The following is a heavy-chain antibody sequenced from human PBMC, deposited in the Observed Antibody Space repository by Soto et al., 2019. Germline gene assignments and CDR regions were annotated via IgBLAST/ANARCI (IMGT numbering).Heavy chain of an antibody. Sequence: QVQLQESGPGLVKPSQTLSLTCTVSGGSISSGGYYWSWIRQHPGKGLEWIGYIYYSGSTYYNPSLKSRVTLSVDTSKNPFSLKLSSVTAADTAVYYCARVSEMATISYFDYWGQGTLVTVSS. CDR3: ARVSEMATISYFDY. CDR2: IYYSGST. V-gene: IGHV4-31*03. D-gene: IGHD5-12*01. J-gene: IGHJ4*02. CDR1: GGSISSGGYY.